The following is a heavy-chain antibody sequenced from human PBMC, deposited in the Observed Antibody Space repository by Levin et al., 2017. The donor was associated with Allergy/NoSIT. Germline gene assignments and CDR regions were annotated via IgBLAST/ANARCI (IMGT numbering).Heavy chain of an antibody. D-gene: IGHD3-16*01. V-gene: IGHV3-33*01. Sequence: GESLKISCAASGFTFSSYGMHWVRQAPGKGLEWVAVIWYDGSNKYYADSVKGRFTISRDNSKNTLYLQMNSLRAEDTAVYYCARSWGGTYYFDYWGQGTLVTVSS. J-gene: IGHJ4*02. CDR3: ARSWGGTYYFDY. CDR2: IWYDGSNK. CDR1: GFTFSSYG.